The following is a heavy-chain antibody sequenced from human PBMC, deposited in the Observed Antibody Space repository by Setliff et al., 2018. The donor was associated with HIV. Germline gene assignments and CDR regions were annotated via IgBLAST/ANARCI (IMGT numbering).Heavy chain of an antibody. D-gene: IGHD1-1*01. CDR1: GYSVSSGYY. V-gene: IGHV4-61*01. CDR3: ARDSEHPTGYFDS. J-gene: IGHJ4*02. CDR2: IYSGGSS. Sequence: SETLSLTCAVSGYSVSSGYYWSWIRQPPGKGLEWIGYIYSGGSSNYNPSLKSRSSVSMDMSRKQFSLKLTSVTAADTAIYYCARDSEHPTGYFDSWGRGILVTVSS.